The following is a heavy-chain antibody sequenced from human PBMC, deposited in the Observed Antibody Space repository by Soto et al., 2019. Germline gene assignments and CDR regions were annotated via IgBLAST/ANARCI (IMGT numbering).Heavy chain of an antibody. J-gene: IGHJ4*02. CDR2: IRSKAYGGTT. D-gene: IGHD4-4*01. CDR3: TTGAEYSPFDY. V-gene: IGHV3-49*03. CDR1: GFTFGDYA. Sequence: PGGSLRLSCTASGFTFGDYAMSWFRQAPGEGLEWVGFIRSKAYGGTTEYAASVKGRFTISRDDSKSIAYLQMNSLKTEDTAVYYCTTGAEYSPFDYWGQGTMVTVYS.